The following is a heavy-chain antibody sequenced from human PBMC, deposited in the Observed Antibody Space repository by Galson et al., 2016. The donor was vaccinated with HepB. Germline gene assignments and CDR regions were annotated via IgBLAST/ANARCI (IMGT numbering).Heavy chain of an antibody. CDR1: GFIFNSYG. J-gene: IGHJ4*02. CDR2: IWYDGSNK. V-gene: IGHV3-33*08. D-gene: IGHD3-9*01. Sequence: SLRLSCAASGFIFNSYGMHWVRQAPGKGLEWVAVIWYDGSNKYYADSVKGRFTISRDNSKNTLYLQMNSLRAEDTAVYYCARDGYDSFTGYYPGYYFDYWGQGTLVTVSS. CDR3: ARDGYDSFTGYYPGYYFDY.